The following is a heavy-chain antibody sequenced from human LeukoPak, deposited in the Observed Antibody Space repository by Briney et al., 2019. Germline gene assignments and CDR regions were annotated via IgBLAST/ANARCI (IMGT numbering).Heavy chain of an antibody. CDR3: AAKRGYSYGSPH. CDR1: GGTFSSYA. V-gene: IGHV1-69*13. D-gene: IGHD5-18*01. Sequence: ASVKVSCKASGGTFSSYAISWVRQAPGQGLEWMGGIIPILGTANYAQKFQGRVTITADESTSTAYMELSSLRSEDTAVYYCAAKRGYSYGSPHWGQGTLVTVSS. J-gene: IGHJ4*02. CDR2: IIPILGTA.